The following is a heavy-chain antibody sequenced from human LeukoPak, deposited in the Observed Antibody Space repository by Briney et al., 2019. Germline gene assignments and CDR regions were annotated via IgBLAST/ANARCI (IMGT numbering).Heavy chain of an antibody. J-gene: IGHJ4*02. CDR3: ARDRDYYDSSGYRASDY. CDR2: ISYDGSNK. V-gene: IGHV3-30*03. Sequence: PGGSLRLSCAASGFTFSSYGMHWVRQAPGKGLEWVAVISYDGSNKYYADSVKGRFTISRDNAKNSLYLQMNSLRAEDTAVYYCARDRDYYDSSGYRASDYWGQGTLVTVSS. D-gene: IGHD3-22*01. CDR1: GFTFSSYG.